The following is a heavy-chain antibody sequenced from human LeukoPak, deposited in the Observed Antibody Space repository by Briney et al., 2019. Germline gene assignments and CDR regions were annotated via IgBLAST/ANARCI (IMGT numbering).Heavy chain of an antibody. CDR1: GFTFSSYA. J-gene: IGHJ4*02. D-gene: IGHD5-18*01. V-gene: IGHV3-74*01. Sequence: PGGSLRLSCTASGFTFSSYAMSWVRQAPEKGLEWVSRINSAGSSTTYADSVKGRFTISRDNAKSTLYLQMNSLRAEDTAVYYCARGSGYSYGPLDYWGQGTLVTVSS. CDR2: INSAGSST. CDR3: ARGSGYSYGPLDY.